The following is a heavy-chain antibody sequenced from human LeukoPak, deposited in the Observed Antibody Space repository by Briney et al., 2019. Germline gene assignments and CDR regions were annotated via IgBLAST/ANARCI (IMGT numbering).Heavy chain of an antibody. CDR1: GFTFSTYW. CDR2: INGDGSTT. V-gene: IGHV3-74*01. J-gene: IGHJ4*02. CDR3: ARGGVDY. Sequence: GESLKISCAASGFTFSTYWMHWVRQAPGKGLVWVSRINGDGSTTTYADSVKGRFTISRDNAQNTLYLQMNSLRVEDTAVYYCARGGVDYWGQGTLVTVSS.